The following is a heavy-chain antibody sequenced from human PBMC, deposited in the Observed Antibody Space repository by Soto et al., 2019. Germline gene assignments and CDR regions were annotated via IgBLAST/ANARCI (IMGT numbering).Heavy chain of an antibody. CDR3: AKDRGPRRQCLIDPLEC. CDR1: GFTFSIYA. D-gene: IGHD3-10*01. J-gene: IGHJ4*02. V-gene: IGHV3-30*18. CDR2: ISYDGTKT. Sequence: QVQLVESGGGVVQPGRSLRVSCAASGFTFSIYAMHWVRQAPGTGLEWVAVISYDGTKTYYADSVKGRFTISRDNSKNTVYLQMNSLRDEDTAVYYCAKDRGPRRQCLIDPLECWGQGTLVTVSP.